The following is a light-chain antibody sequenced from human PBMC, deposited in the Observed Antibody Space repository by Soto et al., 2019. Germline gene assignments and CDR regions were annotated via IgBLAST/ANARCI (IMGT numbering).Light chain of an antibody. J-gene: IGLJ2*01. CDR2: GNS. CDR3: QSYDSSLRGSV. CDR1: SSNIGAPYD. V-gene: IGLV1-40*01. Sequence: QAVVTQPPSVSGAPGQRVTISCTGSSSNIGAPYDVHWYQQLPGTAPKLLIYGNSNRPSGVPDRFSGSKSGTSASLAITGLQAEDEAEYYCQSYDSSLRGSVFGGGTQLTVL.